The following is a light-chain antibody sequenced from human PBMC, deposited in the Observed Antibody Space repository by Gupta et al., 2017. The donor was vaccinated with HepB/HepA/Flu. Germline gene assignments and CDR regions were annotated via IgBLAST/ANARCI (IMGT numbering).Light chain of an antibody. Sequence: QSALTQPPSASGSPGQSVTISCTGTSSDVGGYNYVSWYHQHPGKAPKLMIYEVTKRPSGVPDRFSGSKSGNTASLTVSGLQDEDEADYYCSSYAGSNNYVFGTGTKVTVL. CDR1: SSDVGGYNY. CDR2: EVT. V-gene: IGLV2-8*01. J-gene: IGLJ1*01. CDR3: SSYAGSNNYV.